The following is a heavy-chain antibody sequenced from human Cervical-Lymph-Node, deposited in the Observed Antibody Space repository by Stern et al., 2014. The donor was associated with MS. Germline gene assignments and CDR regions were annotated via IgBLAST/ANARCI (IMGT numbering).Heavy chain of an antibody. CDR1: GYTFSSYG. CDR3: ARGGRSNSDYGDYAPDY. CDR2: ISAYNGQT. J-gene: IGHJ4*02. D-gene: IGHD4-17*01. V-gene: IGHV1-18*01. Sequence: EQLVESGAEVKKPGASVKVSCKAAGYTFSSYGITWVRRAPGQGLEWMGWISAYNGQTSYLQKLQGRVTMTTDTSTNTAYMDLRSLRSDDTAVYYCARGGRSNSDYGDYAPDYWGQGTLVTVSS.